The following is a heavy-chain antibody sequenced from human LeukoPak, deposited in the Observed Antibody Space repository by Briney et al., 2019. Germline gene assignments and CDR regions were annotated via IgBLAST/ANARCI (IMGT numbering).Heavy chain of an antibody. J-gene: IGHJ4*02. D-gene: IGHD5-24*01. Sequence: PGRSLRLSCAASRFTFSSYGMHWVRQAPGKGLEWVAVISYDGSNKYYADSVKGRFTISRDNSKNTLYLQMNSLRAEDTAVYYCAKPSDGYNIWDSFDYSGQGTLVTVSS. CDR2: ISYDGSNK. V-gene: IGHV3-30*18. CDR1: RFTFSSYG. CDR3: AKPSDGYNIWDSFDY.